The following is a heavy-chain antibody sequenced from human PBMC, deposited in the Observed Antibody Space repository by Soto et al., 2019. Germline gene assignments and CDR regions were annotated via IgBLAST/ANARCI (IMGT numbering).Heavy chain of an antibody. V-gene: IGHV1-3*01. CDR2: INAGNGDT. CDR1: GYTFTRNA. J-gene: IGHJ4*02. Sequence: QVQLVQSGAEVKKPVASVKVSCKASGYTFTRNASHWVRQAPGQRLEWIGRINAGNGDTKYSQKFQGRVTITRDTSASAAYMELSTLGSEDTSVYFCARSETDYSTFDYWGQGTLVTVSS. CDR3: ARSETDYSTFDY. D-gene: IGHD3-9*01.